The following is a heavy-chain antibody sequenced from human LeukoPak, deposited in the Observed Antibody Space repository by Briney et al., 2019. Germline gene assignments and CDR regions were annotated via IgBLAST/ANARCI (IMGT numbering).Heavy chain of an antibody. CDR3: ARAGDYCSSTSCYVYYYMDV. CDR1: GFTFSSYS. Sequence: KSGGSLRLSCAASGFTFSSYSMNWVRQAPGKGLEWVSSISSSSSYIYYADSVKGRFTISRDNAKNSLYLQMNSLRAEDTAVYYCARAGDYCSSTSCYVYYYMDVWGKGTTVTVSS. CDR2: ISSSSSYI. D-gene: IGHD2-2*01. V-gene: IGHV3-21*01. J-gene: IGHJ6*03.